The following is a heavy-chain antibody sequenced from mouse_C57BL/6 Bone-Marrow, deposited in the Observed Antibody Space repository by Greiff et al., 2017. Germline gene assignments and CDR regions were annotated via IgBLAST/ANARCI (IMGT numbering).Heavy chain of an antibody. CDR1: GFTFSSYA. CDR3: ARDEAQTYDFDY. D-gene: IGHD2-10*02. J-gene: IGHJ2*01. V-gene: IGHV5-4*01. Sequence: EVQLVESGGGLVKPGGSLKLSCAASGFTFSSYAMSWVRQTPEKRLEWVATISDAGSYTYYPDNVKGRFTISRDNAKNNLYLQMSHLKSEDTAMXYCARDEAQTYDFDYWGQGTTLTVSS. CDR2: ISDAGSYT.